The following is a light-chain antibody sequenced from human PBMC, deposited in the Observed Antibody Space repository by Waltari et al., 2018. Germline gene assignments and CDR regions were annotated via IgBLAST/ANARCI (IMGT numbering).Light chain of an antibody. V-gene: IGKV1-27*01. CDR3: QQANSFPFT. Sequence: IQMTQSPSSLSASIGDRVTITCRASRYVTHFLAWYQQRPGKVPRLLIHSASTLQSGVPSRFSGSGSGTEFTLTIDSLQPEDFATYYCQQANSFPFTFGPGTKVDIK. J-gene: IGKJ3*01. CDR1: RYVTHF. CDR2: SAS.